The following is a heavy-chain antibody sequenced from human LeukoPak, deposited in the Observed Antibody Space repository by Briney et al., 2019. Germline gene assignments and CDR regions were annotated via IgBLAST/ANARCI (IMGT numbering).Heavy chain of an antibody. Sequence: GGSLRLSCAASGFSFSDYAMSLVRQAPGKGAEWVSAISGRGSTTYYADSVKGRFTISRDNSKNTLFLQMNSLRAEDTAVYYCAKDRGSGWPQFDYWGQGTLVTVSS. V-gene: IGHV3-23*01. CDR3: AKDRGSGWPQFDY. J-gene: IGHJ4*02. CDR1: GFSFSDYA. CDR2: ISGRGSTT. D-gene: IGHD6-19*01.